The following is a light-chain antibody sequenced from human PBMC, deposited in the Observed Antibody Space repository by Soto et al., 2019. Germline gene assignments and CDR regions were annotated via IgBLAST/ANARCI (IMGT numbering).Light chain of an antibody. CDR1: QSVLKSSNNKNC. V-gene: IGKV4-1*01. CDR2: WAS. J-gene: IGKJ3*01. Sequence: DIVMTQSPDSLAVSLGERATINCKSSQSVLKSSNNKNCLAWFQQKPGQPPKLLIYWASTRESGVPDRFSSSGSGTDFTLPISSLQAEDVAVYYCQQYYSIPLTFGPGTKVDIK. CDR3: QQYYSIPLT.